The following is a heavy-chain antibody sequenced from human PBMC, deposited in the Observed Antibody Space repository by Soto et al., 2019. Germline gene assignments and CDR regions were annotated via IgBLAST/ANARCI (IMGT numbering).Heavy chain of an antibody. Sequence: GGSLRLSCEASGFMFNHYAMAWVRQTPGKGLEWVSVISGSGGSTYYADSVKGRFTISRDNSKNTVYLQMNSLRAEDTAVYYCAKKPYDTSGYIDYWGQGTLVTVSS. V-gene: IGHV3-23*01. CDR3: AKKPYDTSGYIDY. CDR1: GFMFNHYA. D-gene: IGHD3-22*01. CDR2: ISGSGGST. J-gene: IGHJ4*02.